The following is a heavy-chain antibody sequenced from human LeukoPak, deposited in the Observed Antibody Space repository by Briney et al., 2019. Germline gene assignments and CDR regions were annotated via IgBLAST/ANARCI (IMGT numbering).Heavy chain of an antibody. Sequence: PGGSLRLSCEASGFTFRRYWMHWVREAPGKGLVWVSRIKSDGKTNYADSVKGRFTISRDNAKNTVSLQMDSLRPEDTGVYYCARAPSEVGGYYPEYFRHWGQGTLVTVSS. CDR3: ARAPSEVGGYYPEYFRH. CDR1: GFTFRRYW. V-gene: IGHV3-74*01. CDR2: IKSDGKT. D-gene: IGHD3-22*01. J-gene: IGHJ1*01.